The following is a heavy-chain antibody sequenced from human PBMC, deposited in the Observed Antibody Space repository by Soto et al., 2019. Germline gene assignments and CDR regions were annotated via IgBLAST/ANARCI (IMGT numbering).Heavy chain of an antibody. Sequence: GGSLRLSCAASGFTFGSYAMSWVRQAPGKGLEWVSAISGSGGSTYYADSVKGRFTISRDNSKNTLYLQMNSLRAEDTAVYYCARDKELPLLPYYYYGMDVWGQGTTVTVSS. D-gene: IGHD1-26*01. J-gene: IGHJ6*02. V-gene: IGHV3-23*01. CDR2: ISGSGGST. CDR1: GFTFGSYA. CDR3: ARDKELPLLPYYYYGMDV.